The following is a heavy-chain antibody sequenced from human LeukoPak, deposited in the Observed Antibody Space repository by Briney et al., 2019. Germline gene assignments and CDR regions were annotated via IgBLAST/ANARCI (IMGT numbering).Heavy chain of an antibody. CDR1: GGSISSYY. D-gene: IGHD6-19*01. CDR3: ARDGQGWLVRSPKYWYFDL. V-gene: IGHV4-59*01. CDR2: IYYSGST. Sequence: PSETLSLTCTVSGGSISSYYWSWIRQPPGKGLEWIGYIYYSGSTNYNPSLKSRVTISVDTSKNQFSLKLSSVTAADTAVYYCARDGQGWLVRSPKYWYFDLWGRGTLVTVSS. J-gene: IGHJ2*01.